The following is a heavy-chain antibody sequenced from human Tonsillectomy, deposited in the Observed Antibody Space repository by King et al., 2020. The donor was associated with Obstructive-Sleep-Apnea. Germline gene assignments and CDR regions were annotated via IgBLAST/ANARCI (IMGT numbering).Heavy chain of an antibody. J-gene: IGHJ4*02. CDR2: IKQDGSGK. D-gene: IGHD3-16*02. V-gene: IGHV3-7*03. CDR3: ARDFPLYSYLFEY. Sequence: VQLVESGGDLVQPGGSLRLSCAASGFTFSGYWMSWVRQAPGKGLEWVANIKQDGSGKFYADSVKGRFTISRDNAKNSLYLQMNSLRAEDTAVYYCARDFPLYSYLFEYWGQGTPVTVSS. CDR1: GFTFSGYW.